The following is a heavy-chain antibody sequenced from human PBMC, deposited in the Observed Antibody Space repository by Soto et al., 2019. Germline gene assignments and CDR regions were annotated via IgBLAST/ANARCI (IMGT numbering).Heavy chain of an antibody. Sequence: ASVKDSCKASGYTFSSYGISWVRQAPGQGLEWMGWISVYNGNTNYAQSLQGRVTMTTDTSTNTAYMELRSLRSDDTAVYYCARDLGVGIGGNWFDPWGQGTLVTVSS. D-gene: IGHD1-26*01. V-gene: IGHV1-18*01. CDR3: ARDLGVGIGGNWFDP. J-gene: IGHJ5*02. CDR1: GYTFSSYG. CDR2: ISVYNGNT.